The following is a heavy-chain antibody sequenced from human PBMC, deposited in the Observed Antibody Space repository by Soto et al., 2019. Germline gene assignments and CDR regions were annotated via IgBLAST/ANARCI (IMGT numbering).Heavy chain of an antibody. D-gene: IGHD1-26*01. V-gene: IGHV3-48*04. J-gene: IGHJ4*02. CDR2: ISSRSSTI. CDR3: ARDSGSFYGLDH. Sequence: GGSLRLSCAASGFSFSLYGMNWVRQAPGKGLEWISYISSRSSTIYYADSVQGRFTISRDNAKNSLYLHVNSLRAEDTAIYYCARDSGSFYGLDHWGQGTLVTVSS. CDR1: GFSFSLYG.